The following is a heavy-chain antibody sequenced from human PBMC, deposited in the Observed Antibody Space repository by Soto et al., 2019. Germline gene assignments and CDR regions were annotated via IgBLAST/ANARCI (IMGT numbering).Heavy chain of an antibody. CDR1: GGSISSGDYY. CDR2: IYYSGST. V-gene: IGHV4-30-4*01. Sequence: SETLSLTCTVSGGSISSGDYYWSWIRQPPGKGLEWIGYIYYSGSTYYNPSLKSRVTISVDTSKNQFSLKLSSVTAADTAVYYCARGKSIAARRDTLTFDYWGQGTLVTVSS. D-gene: IGHD6-6*01. J-gene: IGHJ4*02. CDR3: ARGKSIAARRDTLTFDY.